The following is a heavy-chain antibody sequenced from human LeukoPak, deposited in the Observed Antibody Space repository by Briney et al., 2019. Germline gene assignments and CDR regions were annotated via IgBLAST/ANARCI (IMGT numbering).Heavy chain of an antibody. J-gene: IGHJ4*02. CDR3: ASPGSVGDTGMPDY. CDR2: IKQDGSVK. CDR1: GFIFSGYW. Sequence: PGGSLRLSCAASGFIFSGYWMTWVRQAPGKGLEWVANIKQDGSVKYYVDSVKGRFTISRDNAKNSLYLQMNSLRAEDTAVYYCASPGSVGDTGMPDYWGQGTLVTVSS. V-gene: IGHV3-7*01. D-gene: IGHD5-18*01.